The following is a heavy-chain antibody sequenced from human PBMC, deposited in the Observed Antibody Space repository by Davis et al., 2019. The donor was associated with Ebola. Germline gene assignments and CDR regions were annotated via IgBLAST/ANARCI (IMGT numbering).Heavy chain of an antibody. CDR2: ISAYNGNT. D-gene: IGHD3-22*01. Sequence: ASVKVSCKASGYTFTSYYMHWVRQAPGQGLEWMGWISAYNGNTNYAQKLQGRVTMTTDTSTSTAYMELRSLRSDDTAVYYCARGRYYYDTKPRGLGWFDPWGQGTLVTVSS. J-gene: IGHJ5*02. CDR3: ARGRYYYDTKPRGLGWFDP. V-gene: IGHV1-18*04. CDR1: GYTFTSYY.